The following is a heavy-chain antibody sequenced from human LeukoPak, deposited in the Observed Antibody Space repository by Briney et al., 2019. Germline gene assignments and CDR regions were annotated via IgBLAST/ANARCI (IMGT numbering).Heavy chain of an antibody. CDR1: GYIFTDYY. J-gene: IGHJ5*02. D-gene: IGHD1-7*01. V-gene: IGHV1-2*02. CDR3: ARADVELRLFWFDP. CDR2: INPKSDGT. Sequence: ASVKVSCKASGYIFTDYYMHWVRQAPGQGLEWMGWINPKSDGTKYAQNFQGRVTMTWDTSISTAYMELSSLRSDDTAVYYCARADVELRLFWFDPWGQGTLVTVSS.